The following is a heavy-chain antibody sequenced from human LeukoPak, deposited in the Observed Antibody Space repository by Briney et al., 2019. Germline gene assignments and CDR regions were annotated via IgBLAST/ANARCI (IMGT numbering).Heavy chain of an antibody. CDR3: ARMARAVVVSWYFDL. CDR1: GFIFNDYY. D-gene: IGHD3-22*01. Sequence: GGSLRLSCAASGFIFNDYYMSWIRRAPGKGLEWVSYITSNGNTIYYADSVKGRFTISRDSAKNSLYLQMNSLRADDTAVYYCARMARAVVVSWYFDLWGRGTLVTVSS. J-gene: IGHJ2*01. V-gene: IGHV3-11*01. CDR2: ITSNGNTI.